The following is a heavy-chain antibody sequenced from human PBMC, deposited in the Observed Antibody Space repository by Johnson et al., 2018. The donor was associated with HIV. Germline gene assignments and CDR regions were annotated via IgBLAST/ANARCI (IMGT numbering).Heavy chain of an antibody. Sequence: VQLVESGGGVVQPGGSLRLSCAASEFTFSTYGMHWVRQAPGKGLEWVAFIRYDGSNKYYADSVKGRFTISRDNSKNTLYLQMNSLRAEDTALYYCARAPGGSPRAAFDIWGQGTMVTVSS. V-gene: IGHV3-30*02. J-gene: IGHJ3*02. D-gene: IGHD2-15*01. CDR1: EFTFSTYG. CDR3: ARAPGGSPRAAFDI. CDR2: IRYDGSNK.